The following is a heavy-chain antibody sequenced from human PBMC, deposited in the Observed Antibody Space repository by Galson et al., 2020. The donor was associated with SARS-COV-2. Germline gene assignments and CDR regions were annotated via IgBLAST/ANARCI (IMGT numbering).Heavy chain of an antibody. CDR3: AKAPYSSSWSKFDY. CDR1: GFTFSSYS. D-gene: IGHD6-13*01. V-gene: IGHV3-21*01. Sequence: GGSLRLSCAASGFTFSSYSMNWVRQAPGKGLEWDSSISSSSSYIYYADSVKGRVTISRDNAKNSLYLQMNSLRAEDTAVYYCAKAPYSSSWSKFDYWGQGTLVTVSS. CDR2: ISSSSSYI. J-gene: IGHJ4*02.